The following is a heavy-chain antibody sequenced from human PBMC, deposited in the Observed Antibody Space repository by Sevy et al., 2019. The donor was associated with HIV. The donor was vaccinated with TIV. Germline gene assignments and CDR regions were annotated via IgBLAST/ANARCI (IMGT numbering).Heavy chain of an antibody. Sequence: ASVKVSCKASGYTFTTYGISWVRQAPGQGLEWMGWISAYNGNTNYVQKFQGRVTMTTDTSTRTAYMALRSLRSDDTAVYYCARDEATQEQMVPHYYMDVWGKGTTVTVSS. J-gene: IGHJ6*03. D-gene: IGHD3-10*01. CDR2: ISAYNGNT. CDR3: ARDEATQEQMVPHYYMDV. V-gene: IGHV1-18*01. CDR1: GYTFTTYG.